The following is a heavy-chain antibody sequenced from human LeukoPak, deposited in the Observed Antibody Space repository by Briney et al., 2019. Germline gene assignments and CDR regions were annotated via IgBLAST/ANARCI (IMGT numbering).Heavy chain of an antibody. V-gene: IGHV3-48*01. CDR1: GFTFSSYS. Sequence: PRGSLRLSCAASGFTFSSYSMNWVRQAPGKGLEWVSYISSSSSTIYYADSVKGRFTISRDNAKNSLYLQMNSLRAEDTALYYCAKDIAQLEEGIDYWGQGTLVTVSS. CDR2: ISSSSSTI. CDR3: AKDIAQLEEGIDY. D-gene: IGHD1-1*01. J-gene: IGHJ4*02.